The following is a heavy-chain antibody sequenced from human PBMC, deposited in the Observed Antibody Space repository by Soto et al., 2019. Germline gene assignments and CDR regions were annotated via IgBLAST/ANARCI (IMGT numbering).Heavy chain of an antibody. CDR2: ISGSGGST. D-gene: IGHD6-13*01. CDR3: ARGFSAGKGSPPDP. V-gene: IGHV3-23*01. Sequence: PGESLRLSCAASGFTFSSFAMSWVRQAPGKGLDWVSAISGSGGSTYSADSVKGRFTISRDNSKNTLYLQMSSLRAEDTAVYYCARGFSAGKGSPPDPWGQGALVTVSS. CDR1: GFTFSSFA. J-gene: IGHJ5*02.